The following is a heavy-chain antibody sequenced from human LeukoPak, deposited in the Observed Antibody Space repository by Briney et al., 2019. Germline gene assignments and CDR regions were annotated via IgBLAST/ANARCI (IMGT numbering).Heavy chain of an antibody. V-gene: IGHV4-38-2*01. CDR1: GYSISSGYY. J-gene: IGHJ4*02. CDR2: IYHSGST. D-gene: IGHD3-3*01. Sequence: NPSETLSLTCAVSGYSISSGYYWGWIRQPPGKGLEWIGSIYHSGSTYYNPSLKSRVTISVDTSKNQFSLKLSSVTAADTAVYYCASSFLEWLAPFDYWGQGTPITVSS. CDR3: ASSFLEWLAPFDY.